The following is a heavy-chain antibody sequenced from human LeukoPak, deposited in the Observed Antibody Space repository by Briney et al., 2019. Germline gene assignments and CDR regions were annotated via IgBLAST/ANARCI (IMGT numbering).Heavy chain of an antibody. D-gene: IGHD6-6*01. V-gene: IGHV3-13*01. CDR3: AREGSSSFYFDY. Sequence: GGSLRLSCAASGFTFSSYDMHWVRQAPGKGLEWVSAIGTAGDTYYPGSVKGRFTISRENAKNSLYLQMNSLRAEDTAVYYCAREGSSSFYFDYWGQGTLVTVSS. CDR1: GFTFSSYD. J-gene: IGHJ4*02. CDR2: IGTAGDT.